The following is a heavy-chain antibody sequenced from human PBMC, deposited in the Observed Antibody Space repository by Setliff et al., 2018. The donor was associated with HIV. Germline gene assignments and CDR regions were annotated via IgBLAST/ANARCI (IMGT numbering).Heavy chain of an antibody. CDR3: AKDAGVTGGLYRYYIDA. D-gene: IGHD2-8*01. Sequence: SETLSLTCTVSGVSIDKNYWSWVRRPPGKGLEWIGRVYMSGKTNYSPYLKSRITMSADTSKNQVSLKLTYVTDADTAVYYCAKDAGVTGGLYRYYIDAWGNGTTVTVSS. J-gene: IGHJ6*03. CDR1: GVSIDKNY. CDR2: VYMSGKT. V-gene: IGHV4-4*07.